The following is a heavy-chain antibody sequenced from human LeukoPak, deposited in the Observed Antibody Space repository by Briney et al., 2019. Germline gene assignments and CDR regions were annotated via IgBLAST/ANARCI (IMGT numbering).Heavy chain of an antibody. J-gene: IGHJ3*02. CDR1: GFTFSSYE. CDR3: ARGVSSSSAFDI. V-gene: IGHV3-48*03. Sequence: GGSLRLSCAASGFTFSSYEMNWVRQAPGKGLEWVSYISSSGSTIYYADSVKGRFTISRDNAKNSLYLQMNSLRVEDTAVYYCARGVSSSSAFDIWGQGTMVTVSS. CDR2: ISSSGSTI. D-gene: IGHD6-6*01.